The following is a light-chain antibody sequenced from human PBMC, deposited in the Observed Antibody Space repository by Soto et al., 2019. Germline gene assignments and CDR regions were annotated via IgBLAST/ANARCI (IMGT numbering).Light chain of an antibody. J-gene: IGKJ1*01. V-gene: IGKV3-20*01. CDR2: GAS. Sequence: EIVLTQSPGTLSLSPGERATLSCRASQSVSSSYLAWYQQKPGQAPRLLIYGASSRATGIPDRFSGIGSGTDFTLTISRMEPEEFAVYYCQQYGSSRTFGQGTKVDIK. CDR3: QQYGSSRT. CDR1: QSVSSSY.